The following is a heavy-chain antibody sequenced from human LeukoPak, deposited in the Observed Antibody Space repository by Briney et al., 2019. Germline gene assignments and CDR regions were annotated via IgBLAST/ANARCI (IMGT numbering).Heavy chain of an antibody. V-gene: IGHV3-23*01. D-gene: IGHD4-17*01. CDR2: ISGSGGST. J-gene: IGHJ4*02. CDR1: GFTFSSYA. CDR3: ANTYGDYVRGFDY. Sequence: GGSLRLSCAASGFTFSSYAMSWVRQAPGKGLEWVSAISGSGGSTYYANSVKGRFTISRDNSKNTLYLQMNSLGAEDTAVYYCANTYGDYVRGFDYWGQGTLVTVSS.